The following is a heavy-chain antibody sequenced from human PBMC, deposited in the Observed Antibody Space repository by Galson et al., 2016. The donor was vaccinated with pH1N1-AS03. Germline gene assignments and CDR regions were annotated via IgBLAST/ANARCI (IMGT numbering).Heavy chain of an antibody. Sequence: SLRLSCAASGFNFRSFAMHWVRQAPGKGLEWVATIAYNPSDRFYADSVKGRFTISRDNPKNTLFLQMNSLRTDDTAIYYCARAPAGSANDPSFFVSYDWGQGTLVAVSS. CDR1: GFNFRSFA. J-gene: IGHJ4*02. D-gene: IGHD1-26*01. CDR3: ARAPAGSANDPSFFVSYD. CDR2: IAYNPSDR. V-gene: IGHV3-30*03.